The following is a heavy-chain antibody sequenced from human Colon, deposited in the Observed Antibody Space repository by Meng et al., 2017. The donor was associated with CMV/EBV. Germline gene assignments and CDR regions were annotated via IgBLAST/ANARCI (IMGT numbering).Heavy chain of an antibody. CDR1: GVSVSNYW. J-gene: IGHJ5*02. V-gene: IGHV4-59*02. Sequence: SETLSLTCTVSGVSVSNYWWSWIRQSPGGGLEWIGYIHYSGSTNQNPSLRSRVIMSVDTSKNQFSLKLSSVTAADTAVYYCARDSYYYGSSTYHCFDPWGQGTVVTVSS. D-gene: IGHD3-10*01. CDR2: IHYSGST. CDR3: ARDSYYYGSSTYHCFDP.